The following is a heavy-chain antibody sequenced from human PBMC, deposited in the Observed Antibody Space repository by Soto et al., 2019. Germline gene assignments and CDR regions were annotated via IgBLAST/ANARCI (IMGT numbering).Heavy chain of an antibody. CDR3: AKDWAGWEPRPYYGMDV. Sequence: QVQLVESGGGVVQPGRSLRLSCAASGFTFSSYDMHWVREAPGKGLEWVAVISYDGSNKYYADSVKGRFTISRDNSKNTLYLQMNSLRAEDTAVYYCAKDWAGWEPRPYYGMDVWGQRRNVTVS. V-gene: IGHV3-30*18. J-gene: IGHJ6*02. CDR1: GFTFSSYD. CDR2: ISYDGSNK. D-gene: IGHD1-26*01.